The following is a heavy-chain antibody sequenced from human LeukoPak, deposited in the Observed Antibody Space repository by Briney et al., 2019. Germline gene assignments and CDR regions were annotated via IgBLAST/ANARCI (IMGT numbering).Heavy chain of an antibody. CDR2: IKQDGSEK. D-gene: IGHD3-3*01. J-gene: IGHJ3*02. CDR3: ARTIFGVVSYFDI. Sequence: PGGSLRPSCAASGFTFSSYWMSWVRQAPGEGLEWVANIKQDGSEKYYVDSVKGRFTISRDNAKNSLYLQMNSLRAEDTAVYYCARTIFGVVSYFDIWGQGTMVTVSS. CDR1: GFTFSSYW. V-gene: IGHV3-7*01.